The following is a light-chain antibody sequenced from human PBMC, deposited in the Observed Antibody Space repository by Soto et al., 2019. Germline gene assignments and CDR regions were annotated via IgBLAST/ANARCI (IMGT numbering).Light chain of an antibody. CDR1: NIENKR. Sequence: SYELTQPPSVSVAPGQTARITCGGTNIENKRVYWYQQKPRQAPVLVVYDDSDRPSGIPERFSGSNSGNTATLTISRVEAGDEADYYCQVWDSSSDHVVFGGGTKLTVL. J-gene: IGLJ2*01. V-gene: IGLV3-21*02. CDR3: QVWDSSSDHVV. CDR2: DDS.